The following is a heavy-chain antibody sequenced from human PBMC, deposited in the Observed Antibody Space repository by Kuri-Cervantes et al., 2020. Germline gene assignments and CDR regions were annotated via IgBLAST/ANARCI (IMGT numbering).Heavy chain of an antibody. CDR2: MNPNSGNT. V-gene: IGHV1-8*02. J-gene: IGHJ4*02. CDR3: VRAPDWSSSSWFDSAAYYFDY. CDR1: GYTFTSYG. Sequence: ASVKVSCKASGYTFTSYGISWVRQATGQGLEWMGWMNPNSGNTGYAQKFQGRVTMTRNTSISTAYMDLSSLRSEDTAVYYCVRAPDWSSSSWFDSAAYYFDYWGQGTLVTVSS. D-gene: IGHD6-13*01.